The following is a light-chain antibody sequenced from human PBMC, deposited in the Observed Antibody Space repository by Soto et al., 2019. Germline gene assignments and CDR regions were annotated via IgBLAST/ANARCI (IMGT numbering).Light chain of an antibody. J-gene: IGKJ3*01. CDR2: AAD. Sequence: DIQMTQSPSSVSASVGDRVTITCRASQGITNFLAWYQQRPGKAPRLLIYAADRLQSGVPSRFSGSGYGTEFTLTVSRLQPEDVATYYCQQANRFPFSFGPGTKVDRK. V-gene: IGKV1-12*01. CDR3: QQANRFPFS. CDR1: QGITNF.